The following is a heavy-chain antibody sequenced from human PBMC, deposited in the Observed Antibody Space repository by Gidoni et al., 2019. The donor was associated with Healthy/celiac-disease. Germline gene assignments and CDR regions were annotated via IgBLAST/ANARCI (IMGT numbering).Heavy chain of an antibody. J-gene: IGHJ6*02. CDR3: AKDRRYYYGMDV. CDR2: ISYDGSNK. CDR1: GFTFSSYG. V-gene: IGHV3-30*18. Sequence: QVQLVESGGGVVQPGRSLRLSCAASGFTFSSYGMHWVRQAPGKGLEWVAVISYDGSNKYYADSVKGRFTISRDNSKNTLYLQMNSLRAEDTAVYYCAKDRRYYYGMDVWGQGTTVTVSS.